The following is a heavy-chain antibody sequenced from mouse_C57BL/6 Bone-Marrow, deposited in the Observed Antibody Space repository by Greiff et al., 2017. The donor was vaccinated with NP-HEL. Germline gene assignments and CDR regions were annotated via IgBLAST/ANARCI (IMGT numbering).Heavy chain of an antibody. V-gene: IGHV2-2*02. J-gene: IGHJ3*01. CDR3: ARRGEYYGSIWFAY. CDR1: GFSLTSYS. D-gene: IGHD1-1*01. CDR2: IWSGGST. Sequence: VKLMESGPGLVQPSQSLSITCTVSGFSLTSYSVHWVRQSPGKGLEWLGVIWSGGSTDYNAAFISRLSISKDNSKRQVFFKMNSLQANDTAIYYCARRGEYYGSIWFAYWGQGTLVTVSA.